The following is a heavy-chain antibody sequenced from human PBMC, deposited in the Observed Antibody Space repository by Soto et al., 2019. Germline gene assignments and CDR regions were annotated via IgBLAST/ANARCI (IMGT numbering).Heavy chain of an antibody. CDR3: SSSGQYSGYDWNFDY. V-gene: IGHV4-30-4*01. CDR2: IYYSGST. Sequence: PSETLSLTCTVSGGSISSGDYYWSWIRQPPGKGLEWIGYIYYSGSTYYNPSLKIRVTISVDTSKNQFSLKLCSVTAADTVVYYCSSSGQYSGYDWNFDYWGQGTLVTVSS. D-gene: IGHD5-12*01. J-gene: IGHJ4*02. CDR1: GGSISSGDYY.